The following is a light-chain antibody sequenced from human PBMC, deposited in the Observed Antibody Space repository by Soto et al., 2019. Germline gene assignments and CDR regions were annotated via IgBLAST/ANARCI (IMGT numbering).Light chain of an antibody. Sequence: DVVMTQSPLSLPVTLGQPASISCRSSQGLGNTYLNWFHQRPGQSPRRLIYKVSNRDSGVPDRCGGSGSGTEFALKISRVDADDVGLFCCMRATRWPYTLGQGTKLEI. J-gene: IGKJ2*01. CDR1: QGLGNTY. V-gene: IGKV2-30*01. CDR3: MRATRWPYT. CDR2: KVS.